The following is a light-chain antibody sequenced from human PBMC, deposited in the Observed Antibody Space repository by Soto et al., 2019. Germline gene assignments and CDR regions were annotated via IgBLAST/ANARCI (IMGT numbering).Light chain of an antibody. CDR2: AAS. Sequence: DIQMTQSASSLSASVGDRVTITCRASQSISNYLNWYQQKPGKAPNLLIHAASSLQSGVPPRFSGSGSGTDFTLTTSSLQPEDFATYFCQQSYRNPITFGQGTRLEI. CDR1: QSISNY. V-gene: IGKV1-39*01. CDR3: QQSYRNPIT. J-gene: IGKJ5*01.